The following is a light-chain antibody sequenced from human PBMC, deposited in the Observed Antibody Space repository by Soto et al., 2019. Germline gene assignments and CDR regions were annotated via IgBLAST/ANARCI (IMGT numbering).Light chain of an antibody. CDR1: QGITNF. CDR3: QQHNSNS. J-gene: IGKJ4*01. Sequence: NIRMTQSPSAMSASVGDRVTITCRARQGITNFLAWFQQKPGKVPNHLIFAASSLQSGVPSSFSGSGSGTEFTLTISSLQPEDFATYSCQQHNSNSFGGGAKVEIK. V-gene: IGKV1D-17*01. CDR2: AAS.